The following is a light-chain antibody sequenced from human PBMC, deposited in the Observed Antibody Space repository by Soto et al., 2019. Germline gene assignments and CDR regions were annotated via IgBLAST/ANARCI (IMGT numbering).Light chain of an antibody. CDR3: QQYGSSPTT. CDR2: GAS. Sequence: EIVLTQSPGSLSLSPGERAALSCRASQTVSSSYLAWYQQKSGQAPRLLVYGASTRATGIPDRFSGSGSGTDFTLTINRLEPEDFAVYYCQQYGSSPTTFGQGTKWISN. J-gene: IGKJ1*01. CDR1: QTVSSSY. V-gene: IGKV3-20*01.